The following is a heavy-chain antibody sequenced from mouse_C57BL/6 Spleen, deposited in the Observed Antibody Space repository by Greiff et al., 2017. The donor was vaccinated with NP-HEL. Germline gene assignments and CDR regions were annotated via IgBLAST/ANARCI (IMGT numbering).Heavy chain of an antibody. D-gene: IGHD1-1*01. V-gene: IGHV1-22*01. Sequence: VQLQQSGPELVKPGASVKMSCKASGYTFTDYNMHWVKQSHGKSLEWIGYINPNNGGTSYNQKFKGKATLTVNKSSSTAYMELRSLTSEDSAVYYCAPTVVADSYAMDYWGQGTSVTVSS. CDR3: APTVVADSYAMDY. CDR2: INPNNGGT. J-gene: IGHJ4*01. CDR1: GYTFTDYN.